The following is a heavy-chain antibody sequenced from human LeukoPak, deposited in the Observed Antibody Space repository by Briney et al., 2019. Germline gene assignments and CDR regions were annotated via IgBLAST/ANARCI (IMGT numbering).Heavy chain of an antibody. J-gene: IGHJ4*02. CDR1: GFTFSSYW. Sequence: GGSLRLSCAASGFTFSSYWMTWVRQAPGKGLEWVANIKQGGSEKYYVDSVKGRFTISRDNAKNSLCLQMNSLRAEDTAVYYCASGRGYSYGFDYWGQGTLVTVSS. CDR2: IKQGGSEK. D-gene: IGHD5-18*01. V-gene: IGHV3-7*01. CDR3: ASGRGYSYGFDY.